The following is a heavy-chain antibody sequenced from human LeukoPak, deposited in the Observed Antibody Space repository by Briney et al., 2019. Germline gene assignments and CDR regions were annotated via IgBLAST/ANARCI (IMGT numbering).Heavy chain of an antibody. CDR2: INHSGST. Sequence: SETLSLTCSVSGVSIDSNTYYWGWIRQSPGKGLEWIGEINHSGSTYYNPSLKSRVTISVDTSKNQFSLKLSSVTAADTAVYYCARPKGYGSGSDSGAFDIWGQGTMVTVSS. D-gene: IGHD3-10*01. J-gene: IGHJ3*02. V-gene: IGHV4-39*01. CDR3: ARPKGYGSGSDSGAFDI. CDR1: GVSIDSNTYY.